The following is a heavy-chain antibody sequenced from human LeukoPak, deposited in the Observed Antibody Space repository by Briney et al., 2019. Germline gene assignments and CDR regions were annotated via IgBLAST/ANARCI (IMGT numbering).Heavy chain of an antibody. V-gene: IGHV4-34*01. D-gene: IGHD3-3*01. CDR3: ARAYDFWSGHIDN. J-gene: IGHJ4*02. Sequence: PSETLSLTCAVGGGSFSDYSWNWIRQPPGKGLEWIGDVSQRGSTNYNPSLKSRVSMSLDTSNNQFSLKLNSVTAADTAVYYCARAYDFWSGHIDNWGQGTLVIVSS. CDR2: VSQRGST. CDR1: GGSFSDYS.